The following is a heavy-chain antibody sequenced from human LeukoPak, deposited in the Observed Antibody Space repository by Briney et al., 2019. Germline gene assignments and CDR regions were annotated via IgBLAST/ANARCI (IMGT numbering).Heavy chain of an antibody. CDR3: ARLRGGGSYGSWFDP. Sequence: PSETLSLTCAVSGYSISSGYYWGWIRQPPGKGLEWIGSIYHSGSTYYNPSLKSRVTISVDTSKNQFSLKLSSVTAADTAVYYCARLRGGGSYGSWFDPWGQGTLVTVSS. CDR1: GYSISSGYY. D-gene: IGHD1-26*01. CDR2: IYHSGST. J-gene: IGHJ5*02. V-gene: IGHV4-38-2*01.